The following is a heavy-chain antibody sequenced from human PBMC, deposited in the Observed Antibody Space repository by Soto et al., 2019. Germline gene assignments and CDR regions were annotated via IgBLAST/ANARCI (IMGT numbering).Heavy chain of an antibody. CDR1: GGSFSPNY. Sequence: QVQLQESGPRLVKPSETLSLTCTVSGGSFSPNYWAWIRQPPGKGLEWVGYIYFGGTTSYNPSLTSRVTISLEASNSQFSPRLTSVTAADTAVYYCARLGAYYQSLDPWGPGTLVTVSS. J-gene: IGHJ5*02. CDR2: IYFGGTT. V-gene: IGHV4-59*08. CDR3: ARLGAYYQSLDP. D-gene: IGHD2-21*01.